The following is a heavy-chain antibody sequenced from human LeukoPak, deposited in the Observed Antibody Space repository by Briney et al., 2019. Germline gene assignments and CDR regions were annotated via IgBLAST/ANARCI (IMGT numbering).Heavy chain of an antibody. CDR2: IKSKTDGGTT. D-gene: IGHD3-10*01. CDR3: TTDFPGWFGELLPLNFDY. CDR1: GFTFSNAW. V-gene: IGHV3-15*01. J-gene: IGHJ4*02. Sequence: GGSLRLSCAASGFTFSNAWMSWVRQAPGKGLEWVGRIKSKTDGGTTDYAAPVKGRFTISRDDSKSTLYLQMNSLKTEDTAVYYCTTDFPGWFGELLPLNFDYWGQGTLVTVSS.